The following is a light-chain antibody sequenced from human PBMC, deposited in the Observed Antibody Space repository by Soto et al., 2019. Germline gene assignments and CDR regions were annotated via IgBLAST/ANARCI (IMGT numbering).Light chain of an antibody. V-gene: IGKV2D-29*01. J-gene: IGKJ2*01. Sequence: DIVMTQTPLSLSVTPGQSASISCKSSRSLLHINGSTYLSWYVQKSGQTPQRLIHEVSVRFTGVPDRFSGSGSGTDFTLKISRVETEDAGIFYYMPSVDNLTFGHRTTLAIK. CDR3: MPSVDNLT. CDR2: EVS. CDR1: RSLLHINGSTY.